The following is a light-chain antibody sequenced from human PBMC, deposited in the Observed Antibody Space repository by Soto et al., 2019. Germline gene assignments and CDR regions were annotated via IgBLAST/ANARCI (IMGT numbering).Light chain of an antibody. CDR1: QSISSW. Sequence: DIQMTQSPATLSASVGDRVTITCRASQSISSWLAWYQQKPGKAPKVLIYDASSLESGVPSRFSGSGSGTEFTLTISSLQPDVFATYFCQQYSSYSRTFGQGTKV. CDR2: DAS. V-gene: IGKV1-5*01. CDR3: QQYSSYSRT. J-gene: IGKJ1*01.